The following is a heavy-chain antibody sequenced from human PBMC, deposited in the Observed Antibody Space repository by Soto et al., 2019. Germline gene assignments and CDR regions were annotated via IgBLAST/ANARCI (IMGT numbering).Heavy chain of an antibody. D-gene: IGHD3-10*01. V-gene: IGHV3-7*03. CDR3: ARDRLLWFGEPDAFDY. CDR1: GFTFSSYW. J-gene: IGHJ4*02. Sequence: ESGGGLVQPGGSLRLSCAASGFTFSSYWMSWVRQAPGKGLEWVANIKQDGSEKYYVDSVKGRFTISRDNAKNSLYLQMNSLRAEDTAVYYCARDRLLWFGEPDAFDYWGQGTLVTVSS. CDR2: IKQDGSEK.